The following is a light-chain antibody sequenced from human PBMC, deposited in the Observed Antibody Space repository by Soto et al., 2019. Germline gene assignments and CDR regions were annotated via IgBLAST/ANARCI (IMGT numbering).Light chain of an antibody. J-gene: IGLJ2*01. V-gene: IGLV2-23*02. CDR3: CSYASTTSVI. CDR2: EVN. Sequence: QSALTQPASVSGSPGQSITISCTGTSSDIGNYNFVSWYQQHPGKAPEFIIYEVNQRPTGVSNRFSGSKSGNTASLTISGLQAEDEADYYCCSYASTTSVIFGGGTKLTVL. CDR1: SSDIGNYNF.